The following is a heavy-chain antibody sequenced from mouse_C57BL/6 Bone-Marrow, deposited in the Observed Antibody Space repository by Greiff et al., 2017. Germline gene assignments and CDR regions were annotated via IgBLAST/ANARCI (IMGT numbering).Heavy chain of an antibody. V-gene: IGHV5-17*01. D-gene: IGHD2-4*01. Sequence: EVHLVESGGGLVKPGGSLKLSCAASGFTFSDYGMHWVRQAPEKGLEWVAYISSGSSNIYYADTVKGRFTISRDNAKNTLFLQMTSLRSEDTAMYYCARLGLRDYAMDYWGQGTSVTVSS. J-gene: IGHJ4*01. CDR3: ARLGLRDYAMDY. CDR1: GFTFSDYG. CDR2: ISSGSSNI.